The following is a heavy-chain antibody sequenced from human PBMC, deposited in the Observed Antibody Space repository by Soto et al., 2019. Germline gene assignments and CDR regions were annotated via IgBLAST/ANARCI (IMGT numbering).Heavy chain of an antibody. D-gene: IGHD3-22*01. V-gene: IGHV1-69*01. CDR1: GGTFSSHA. CDR2: IIPIFGTA. J-gene: IGHJ4*02. Sequence: SVQVSCNASGGTFSSHAISWVRQAPGQGLEWMGGIIPIFGTANYAQKFQGRVTITADESTSTAYMELSSLRSEDTAVYYCACGNYYDSSGYYLHYYFDYWGQEXLVTVYS. CDR3: ACGNYYDSSGYYLHYYFDY.